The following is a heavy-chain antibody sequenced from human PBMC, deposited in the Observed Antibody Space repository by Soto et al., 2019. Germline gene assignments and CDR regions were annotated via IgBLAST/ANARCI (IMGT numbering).Heavy chain of an antibody. V-gene: IGHV1-3*01. CDR2: INAGNSNT. CDR1: GYTFTSYA. CDR3: ARALYYYDSSGYYVQGFDY. Sequence: ASVKVSCKASGYTFTSYAIQWVRQAPGQRLEWMGWINAGNSNTKYSQKFQGRVTITRDTSASTTYMELSSLRSEDTAVYYCARALYYYDSSGYYVQGFDYWGQGTLVTVSS. J-gene: IGHJ4*02. D-gene: IGHD3-22*01.